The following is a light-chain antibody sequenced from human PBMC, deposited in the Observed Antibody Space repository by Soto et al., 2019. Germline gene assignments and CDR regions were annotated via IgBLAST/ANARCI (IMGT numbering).Light chain of an antibody. CDR1: SSDVGAYKF. J-gene: IGLJ3*02. V-gene: IGLV2-14*01. CDR2: EVS. CDR3: SAYGTNSEVV. Sequence: QSALTQPASVSGSHGQSITISCTGASSDVGAYKFVSWYQQLPGNAPKLMIYEVSNRPSGISNRFSGSKSGNTASLTISGLQAEDEADYYCSAYGTNSEVVFGGGTKVIVL.